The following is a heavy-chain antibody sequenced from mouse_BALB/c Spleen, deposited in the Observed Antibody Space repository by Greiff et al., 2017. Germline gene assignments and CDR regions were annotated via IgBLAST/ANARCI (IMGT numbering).Heavy chain of an antibody. CDR1: GFTFSNYW. CDR3: TWDGSRFAY. V-gene: IGHV6-6*02. CDR2: IRLKSNNYAT. J-gene: IGHJ3*01. Sequence: EVQVVESGGGLVQPGGSMKLSCVASGFTFSNYWMNWVRQSPEKGLEWVAEIRLKSNNYATHYAESVKGRFTISRDDSKSSVYLQMNNLIAEDTGIYCCTWDGSRFAYWGQGTLVTVSA. D-gene: IGHD1-1*01.